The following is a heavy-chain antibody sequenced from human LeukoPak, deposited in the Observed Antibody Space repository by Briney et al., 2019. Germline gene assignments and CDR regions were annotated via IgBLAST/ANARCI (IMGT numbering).Heavy chain of an antibody. V-gene: IGHV4-39*01. CDR3: ARGAMRWLQLGY. CDR1: GGSISSSSYF. D-gene: IGHD5-24*01. CDR2: IYYSGST. J-gene: IGHJ4*02. Sequence: SETLSLTCTVSGGSISSSSYFWGWIRQPPGKGLEWIGNIYYSGSTYYNPSLKSRVTISVDTSKNQFSLKLSSVTAADTAVYYCARGAMRWLQLGYWGQGTLVTVSS.